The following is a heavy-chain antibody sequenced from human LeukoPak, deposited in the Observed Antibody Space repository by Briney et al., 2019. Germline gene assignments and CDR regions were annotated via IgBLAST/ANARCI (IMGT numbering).Heavy chain of an antibody. J-gene: IGHJ5*02. Sequence: SGTLSLTCAVSGGSISSSNWWSWVRPPPGKGLEWIGEIYHSGSTNYNPSLKSRATISVDKSKNQFSLKLSSVTAADTAVYYCARRDQGYCSGGSCLVVWFDPWGQGTLVTVSS. CDR2: IYHSGST. V-gene: IGHV4-4*02. CDR3: ARRDQGYCSGGSCLVVWFDP. CDR1: GGSISSSNW. D-gene: IGHD2-15*01.